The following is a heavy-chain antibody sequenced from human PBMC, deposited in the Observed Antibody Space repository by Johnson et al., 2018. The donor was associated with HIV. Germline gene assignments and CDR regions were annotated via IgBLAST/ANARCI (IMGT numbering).Heavy chain of an antibody. V-gene: IGHV3-53*01. D-gene: IGHD2-21*01. CDR1: GFTVSSNY. CDR3: AKGGCGGDCYSPYLFDI. Sequence: VQLVESGGGLIQPGGSLRLSCAASGFTVSSNYMSWVRQAPGKGLEWVSVIYSGGNTYYADSVTGRFPISRDNSKNTLFLQMNSLRAEDTAVYYCAKGGCGGDCYSPYLFDIWGQGTMVTVSS. J-gene: IGHJ3*02. CDR2: IYSGGNT.